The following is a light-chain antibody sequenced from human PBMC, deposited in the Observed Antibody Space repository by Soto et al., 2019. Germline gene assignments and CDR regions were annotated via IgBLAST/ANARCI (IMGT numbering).Light chain of an antibody. CDR1: SSNIGDNY. CDR3: GTWDDRLDGDYV. V-gene: IGLV1-51*01. J-gene: IGLJ1*01. CDR2: DND. Sequence: QSVLTQPTSVSAAPGQQVTISCSGSSSNIGDNYVSWYQHLPGTAPKLVVYDNDRRPSGIPGRFSGSKSGTSATLVITGLQTGDEADYYCGTWDDRLDGDYVFGTGTKVTVL.